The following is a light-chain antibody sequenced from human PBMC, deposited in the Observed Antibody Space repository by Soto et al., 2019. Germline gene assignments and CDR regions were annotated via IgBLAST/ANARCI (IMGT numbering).Light chain of an antibody. J-gene: IGKJ4*01. V-gene: IGKV1-27*01. Sequence: TQSPGTLSLSPGERAILSCRASQSVNSNYLAWYQQKPGKIPNLLIYAASTLQAGVPSRFSGSGSGTDFTLTISSLQPEDVAAYYCQKYNSAPLTFGGGTKVEIK. CDR1: QSVNSNY. CDR2: AAS. CDR3: QKYNSAPLT.